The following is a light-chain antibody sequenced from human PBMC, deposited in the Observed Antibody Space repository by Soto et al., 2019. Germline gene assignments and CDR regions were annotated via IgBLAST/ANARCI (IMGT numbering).Light chain of an antibody. Sequence: IQMTQSPSTLSGSEGARVTITCRASQTISSWLAWSQQKPGKAPRLLIYNTSTLKSGVPSRFSGSGSGAEFTLTISSLQPDDFATYYCQHYVSYSVAFGRGTKVDIK. CDR3: QHYVSYSVA. V-gene: IGKV1-5*03. J-gene: IGKJ1*01. CDR1: QTISSW. CDR2: NTS.